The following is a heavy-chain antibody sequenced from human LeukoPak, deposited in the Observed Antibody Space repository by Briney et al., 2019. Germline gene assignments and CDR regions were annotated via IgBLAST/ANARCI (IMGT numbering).Heavy chain of an antibody. D-gene: IGHD6-13*01. CDR3: ARTIAQYSNSWLYFYYGLDV. CDR1: GFAFGGYA. CDR2: ISGGSEDT. V-gene: IGHV3-23*01. J-gene: IGHJ6*02. Sequence: GGSLRLSCTASGFAFGGYAMSWVRQAPGKGLEWVASISGGSEDTYYAGSVKGRFTISRDNSKSTLYLQMNSLRAEDTAVYYCARTIAQYSNSWLYFYYGLDVWGQGTTVTVS.